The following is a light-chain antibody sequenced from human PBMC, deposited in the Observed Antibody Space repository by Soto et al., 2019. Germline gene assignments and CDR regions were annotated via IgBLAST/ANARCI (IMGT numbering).Light chain of an antibody. CDR1: QRIRNY. CDR2: AAS. J-gene: IGKJ5*01. CDR3: QQSFSLPPT. Sequence: DIQMTQSPSSLSASVGDRVTISCRASQRIRNYLNWYQQKPGKAPKLLIYAASTLQSGVPSRFSGSGSGTDFTLTIVSLQPEDFATYYCQQSFSLPPTVGQGTRLEMK. V-gene: IGKV1-39*01.